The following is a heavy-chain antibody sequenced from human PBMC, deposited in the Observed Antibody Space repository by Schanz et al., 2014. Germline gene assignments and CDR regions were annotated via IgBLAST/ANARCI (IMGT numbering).Heavy chain of an antibody. CDR2: ISSSSSTI. Sequence: EVQLVESGGGLVQPRGSLRLSCAASEFSFSSFGMNWVRQAPGKGLEWVSYISSSSSTIYYADSVKGRLTISRDNSKNTLYLQMNSLRAEDTAVYYCAKVGDTSGYPLEYWGQGTLVTVSS. D-gene: IGHD3-22*01. V-gene: IGHV3-48*01. CDR3: AKVGDTSGYPLEY. J-gene: IGHJ4*02. CDR1: EFSFSSFG.